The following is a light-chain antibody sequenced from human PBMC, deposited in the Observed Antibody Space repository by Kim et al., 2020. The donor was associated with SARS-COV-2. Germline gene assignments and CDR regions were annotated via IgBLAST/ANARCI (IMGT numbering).Light chain of an antibody. CDR3: QQYNKWPPRT. CDR2: GAS. V-gene: IGKV3-15*01. Sequence: EIVMTQSPATLSVSPGERATLSCRASQSVSSNLAWYQQKPGQAPRLLIYGASTRATGVPARFSGNGSGTEFTLTISSLQSEDFAVYYCQQYNKWPPRTFGQGTKVDIK. CDR1: QSVSSN. J-gene: IGKJ1*01.